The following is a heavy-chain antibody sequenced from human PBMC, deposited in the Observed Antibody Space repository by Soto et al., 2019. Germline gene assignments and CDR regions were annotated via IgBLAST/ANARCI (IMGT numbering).Heavy chain of an antibody. CDR1: GGSISSYY. Sequence: PSETLSLTCTVSGGSISSYYWSWIRQPPGKGLEWIGYIYYSGSTNYNPSLKSRVTISVDTSKNQFSLKLSSVTAADTAVYYCGRIQSSGYSSLSGAFDIWGQGTMVTVS. V-gene: IGHV4-59*01. D-gene: IGHD6-19*01. CDR3: GRIQSSGYSSLSGAFDI. J-gene: IGHJ3*02. CDR2: IYYSGST.